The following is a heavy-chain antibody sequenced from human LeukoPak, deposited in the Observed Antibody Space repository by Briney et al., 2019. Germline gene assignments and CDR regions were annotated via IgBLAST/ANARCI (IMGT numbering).Heavy chain of an antibody. Sequence: KTSETLSLACTVSGGSISSSSYYWGWIRQPPGKGLEWIGSIYYSGGTYYNPSLKSRVTISVGTSKNQFSLKLSSVTAADTAVYYCARGRRKGGYSYGYYFDYWGQGTLVTVSS. CDR1: GGSISSSSYY. CDR3: ARGRRKGGYSYGYYFDY. D-gene: IGHD5-18*01. J-gene: IGHJ4*02. CDR2: IYYSGGT. V-gene: IGHV4-39*07.